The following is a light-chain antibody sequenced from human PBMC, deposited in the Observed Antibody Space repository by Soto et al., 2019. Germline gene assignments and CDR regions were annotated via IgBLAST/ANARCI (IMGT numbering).Light chain of an antibody. CDR1: QSVTRSF. CDR3: HQYGSSPQA. Sequence: EIVLTQSPGTLSLSPGERVTLSCRASQSVTRSFLAWYQQKPGQAPRLLIYGASSRATGIPDRFSDSGSGTHFTLTISRLEPEDFAVYYCHQYGSSPQAFGPGTKVDIK. CDR2: GAS. V-gene: IGKV3-20*01. J-gene: IGKJ3*01.